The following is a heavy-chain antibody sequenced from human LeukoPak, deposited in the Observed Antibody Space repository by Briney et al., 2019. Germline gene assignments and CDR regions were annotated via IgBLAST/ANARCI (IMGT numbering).Heavy chain of an antibody. V-gene: IGHV3-33*06. CDR1: GFIFSSYG. Sequence: PGGSLRLSCAASGFIFSSYGMHWVRQAPGKGLEWVAVIWYDGSNKYYADSVKGRFTISRDNSKNTLYLQMNSLRAEDTAVYYCVKGLESSAYSPLDYWGQGTLVTVSS. J-gene: IGHJ4*02. CDR3: VKGLESSAYSPLDY. CDR2: IWYDGSNK. D-gene: IGHD3-22*01.